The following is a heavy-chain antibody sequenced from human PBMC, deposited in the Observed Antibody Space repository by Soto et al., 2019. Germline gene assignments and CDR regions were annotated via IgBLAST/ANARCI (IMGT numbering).Heavy chain of an antibody. D-gene: IGHD3-22*01. CDR2: ISYDGSNK. CDR3: ARDRRAWYYYDSSGYYTRYYYYYGMDV. J-gene: IGHJ6*02. V-gene: IGHV3-30-3*01. Sequence: WGSLRLTCADSGFTFSSYAMHWVRQAPGKGLEWVAVISYDGSNKYYADSVKGRFTISRDNSKSTLYLQMNSLRAEDTAVYYCARDRRAWYYYDSSGYYTRYYYYYGMDVWGQGTTVTVSS. CDR1: GFTFSSYA.